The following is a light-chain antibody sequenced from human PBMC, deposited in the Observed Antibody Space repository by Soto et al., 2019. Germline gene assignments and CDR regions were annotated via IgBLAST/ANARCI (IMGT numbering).Light chain of an antibody. J-gene: IGKJ1*01. CDR2: GAS. V-gene: IGKV3-20*01. CDR3: QQYGNSPWT. Sequence: EIVLTQSPGTLSLSPGERASLSCRASQSVSSSYLAWHQQKPGQAPRLLIYGASSRATGIPDRFSGSGSGTDFTLTISRLEPEDFAVYYCQQYGNSPWTFGQGTKVDIK. CDR1: QSVSSSY.